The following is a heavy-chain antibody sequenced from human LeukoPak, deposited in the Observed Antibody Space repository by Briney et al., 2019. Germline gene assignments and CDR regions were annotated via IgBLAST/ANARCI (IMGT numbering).Heavy chain of an antibody. CDR1: GFTFSDYY. CDR2: ISSSGSTI. J-gene: IGHJ6*02. V-gene: IGHV3-11*01. D-gene: IGHD3-16*01. CDR3: ASSDTLGASYYYYYGMDV. Sequence: GGSLRLSCAASGFTFSDYYMSWIRQAPGKGLEWVSYISSSGSTIYYADSVKGRFTISRDNAKNSLYLQMNSLRAEDTAVYYCASSDTLGASYYYYYGMDVWAKGPRSPSP.